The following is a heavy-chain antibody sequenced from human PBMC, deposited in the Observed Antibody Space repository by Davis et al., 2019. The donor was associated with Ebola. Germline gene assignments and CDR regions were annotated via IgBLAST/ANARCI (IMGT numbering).Heavy chain of an antibody. CDR2: ISYDGSNK. CDR3: ARDWVFWSTFDI. D-gene: IGHD3-3*01. Sequence: PGGSLRLSCAASGFTFSSYAMHWVRQAPGKGLEWVAVISYDGSNKYYADSVKGRFTISRDNSKNTLYLQMNSLRAEDTAVYYCARDWVFWSTFDIWGQGTMVTVSS. V-gene: IGHV3-30-3*01. J-gene: IGHJ3*02. CDR1: GFTFSSYA.